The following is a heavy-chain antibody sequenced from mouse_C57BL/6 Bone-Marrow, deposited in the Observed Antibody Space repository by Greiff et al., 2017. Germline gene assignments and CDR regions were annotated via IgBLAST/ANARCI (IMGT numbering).Heavy chain of an antibody. J-gene: IGHJ1*03. D-gene: IGHD2-10*02. CDR1: GFTFSDYG. Sequence: EVQLQESGGGLVKPGGSLKLSCAASGFTFSDYGMHWVRQAPEKGLAWVAYISSGSSNIYYADTVKGRFTISRDNAKNPLFLQMTSLRSEDTAMYYCANSCMTTDVWYFDDWGTGTTVTVSS. CDR2: ISSGSSNI. CDR3: ANSCMTTDVWYFDD. V-gene: IGHV5-17*01.